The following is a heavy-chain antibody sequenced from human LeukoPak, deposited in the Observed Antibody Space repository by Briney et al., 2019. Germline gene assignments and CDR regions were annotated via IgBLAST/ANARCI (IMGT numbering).Heavy chain of an antibody. CDR1: GGSFSGYY. V-gene: IGHV4-34*01. CDR2: INHSGST. Sequence: PSETLSLTCAVYGGSFSGYYWSWIRQPPGKGLEWIGEINHSGSTNYNPSLKSRVTISVDTSKNQFSLKLSSVTAADTAVYYCARGGIGYSYGYAGLWGDYWGQGTLVTVSS. D-gene: IGHD5-18*01. CDR3: ARGGIGYSYGYAGLWGDY. J-gene: IGHJ4*02.